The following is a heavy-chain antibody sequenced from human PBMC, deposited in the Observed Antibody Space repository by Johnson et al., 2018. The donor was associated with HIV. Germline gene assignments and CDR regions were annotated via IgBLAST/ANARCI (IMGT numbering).Heavy chain of an antibody. CDR2: IRWNSDTI. CDR1: GFTFDDYA. D-gene: IGHD3-22*01. J-gene: IGHJ3*01. CDR3: ARFLGYYDSNGYYFGDGFDV. V-gene: IGHV3-9*01. Sequence: VHLVESGGGLIQPGKSLRLSCAASGFTFDDYAMHWVRQAPGKGLEWVSGIRWNSDTIRYADSVKGRFTISRDNAKNSLYLQMNSLEAEDTALYYCARFLGYYDSNGYYFGDGFDVWGLGTMVTVSS.